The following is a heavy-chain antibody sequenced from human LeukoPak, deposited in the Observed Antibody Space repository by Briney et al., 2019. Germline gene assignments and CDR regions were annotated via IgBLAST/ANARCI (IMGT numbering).Heavy chain of an antibody. V-gene: IGHV4-59*01. CDR3: ARVGGYCSSTSCYRGYFDY. J-gene: IGHJ4*02. Sequence: SETLSLTCTVSGGSISSYYWSWIRQPPGKGLEWIGYIYYSGSTNYNPSLKSRVTISVDTSKNQLSLKLSSVTAADTAVYYCARVGGYCSSTSCYRGYFDYWGQGTLVTVSS. D-gene: IGHD2-2*01. CDR1: GGSISSYY. CDR2: IYYSGST.